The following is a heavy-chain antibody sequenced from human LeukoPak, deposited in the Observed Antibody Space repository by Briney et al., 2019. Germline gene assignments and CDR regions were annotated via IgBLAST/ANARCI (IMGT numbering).Heavy chain of an antibody. CDR1: GFTFSNFG. D-gene: IGHD1-1*01. J-gene: IGHJ4*02. CDR3: AKGLERESRLDS. CDR2: IRFDGTSE. V-gene: IGHV3-30*02. Sequence: GGSLRLSCAASGFTFSNFGMHWVRQAPGKGLEWVAFIRFDGTSEFYADSVRGRFTISTDNSKNTLYLQMNSLRAEDTALYYCAKGLERESRLDSWGQGTLVTVSS.